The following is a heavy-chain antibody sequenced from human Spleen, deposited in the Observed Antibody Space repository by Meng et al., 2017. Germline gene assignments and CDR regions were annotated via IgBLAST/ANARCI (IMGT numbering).Heavy chain of an antibody. CDR3: ARGPTTMAHDFDY. Sequence: QGQLQRWGEGLLKSSETLSLTCAVYGGSFSDYYWSWIRQPPGKGLEWIGEINHSGSTNYNPSLESRATISVDTSQNNLSLKLSSVTAADSAVYYCARGPTTMAHDFDYWGQGTLVTVSS. CDR1: GGSFSDYY. J-gene: IGHJ4*02. V-gene: IGHV4-34*01. D-gene: IGHD4-11*01. CDR2: INHSGST.